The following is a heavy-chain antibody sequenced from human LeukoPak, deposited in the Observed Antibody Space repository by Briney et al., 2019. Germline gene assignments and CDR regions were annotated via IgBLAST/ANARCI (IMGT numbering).Heavy chain of an antibody. J-gene: IGHJ3*02. Sequence: GGSLGLSCAASGFTFSSYSMNWVRQAPGKGLEWVSCLSGTSSTTYYADSVKGRFTISRDNAKNSLYLQMNSLRAEDTAVYYCARDLSVTTLYIDAFDIWGQGTMVTVSS. CDR3: ARDLSVTTLYIDAFDI. CDR1: GFTFSSYS. V-gene: IGHV3-48*01. CDR2: LSGTSSTT. D-gene: IGHD4-17*01.